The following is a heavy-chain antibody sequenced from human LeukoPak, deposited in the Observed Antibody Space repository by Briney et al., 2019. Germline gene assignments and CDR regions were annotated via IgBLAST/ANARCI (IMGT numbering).Heavy chain of an antibody. J-gene: IGHJ4*02. CDR1: GFTLSDYY. CDR2: ISSSSSYI. D-gene: IGHD5-18*01. Sequence: GGSLRLSCAASGFTLSDYYMSWIRQAPGKGLEWVSSISSSSSYIYYADSVKGRFTISRDNAKNSLYLQMNSLRDEDTAVYYCAREGLRYSYGYGFDYWGQGTLVTVSS. V-gene: IGHV3-11*06. CDR3: AREGLRYSYGYGFDY.